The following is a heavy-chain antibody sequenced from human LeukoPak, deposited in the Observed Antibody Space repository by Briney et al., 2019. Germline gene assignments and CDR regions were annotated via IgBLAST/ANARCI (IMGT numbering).Heavy chain of an antibody. CDR2: ISASGGGT. CDR1: GFRFKNYA. V-gene: IGHV3-23*01. J-gene: IGHJ4*02. D-gene: IGHD2-2*02. Sequence: GGSLRLSCAASGFRFKNYAMTWVRQPPGKGLEWVSTISASGGGTYYADSVKGRFTISRDNSNAALSLQMNTLRAGDTALSYCAKDVRRAEYCSSTTCYTSSFDQWGQGTLVTVSS. CDR3: AKDVRRAEYCSSTTCYTSSFDQ.